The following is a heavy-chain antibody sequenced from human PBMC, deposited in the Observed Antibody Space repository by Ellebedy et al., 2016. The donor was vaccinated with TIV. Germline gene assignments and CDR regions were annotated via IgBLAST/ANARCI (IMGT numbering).Heavy chain of an antibody. J-gene: IGHJ3*02. D-gene: IGHD6-13*01. CDR1: GYTFTGYY. Sequence: ASVKVSCXASGYTFTGYYMHWVRQAPGQGLEWMGWINPNSGGTNYAQKFQGWVTMTRDTSISTAYMELSRLRSDDTAVYYCASQLTLSSSWDDAFDIWGQGTMVTVSS. V-gene: IGHV1-2*04. CDR3: ASQLTLSSSWDDAFDI. CDR2: INPNSGGT.